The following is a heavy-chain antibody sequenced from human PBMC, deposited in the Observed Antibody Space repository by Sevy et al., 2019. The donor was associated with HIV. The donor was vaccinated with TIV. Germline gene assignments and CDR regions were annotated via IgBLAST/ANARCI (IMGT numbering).Heavy chain of an antibody. CDR2: MSHDGNYK. Sequence: GGSLRLSCAASGFTFSDYDMHWVRQAPGKGLEWVAVMSHDGNYKNHADSVKVRFTISRENFKNTLYLQMNSLRVEDTAVYFCAGLFSCGGDCYYLDYWGQGAPVTVSS. D-gene: IGHD2-21*02. V-gene: IGHV3-30*04. CDR1: GFTFSDYD. CDR3: AGLFSCGGDCYYLDY. J-gene: IGHJ4*02.